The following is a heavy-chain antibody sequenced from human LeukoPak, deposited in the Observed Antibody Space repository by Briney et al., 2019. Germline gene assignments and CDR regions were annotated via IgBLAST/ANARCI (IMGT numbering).Heavy chain of an antibody. V-gene: IGHV4-61*02. CDR1: GGSISSGSYY. CDR2: IYTSGST. J-gene: IGHJ3*02. D-gene: IGHD3-3*01. CDR3: ARDPGITIFRVVTDDAFDI. Sequence: SETLSLTCTVSGGSISSGSYYWSWIRQPAGKGVEWIARIYTSGSTNYNPSLKSRVTISVDTSKNQFSLKLSSVTAADTAVYYCARDPGITIFRVVTDDAFDIWGQGTMVTVSS.